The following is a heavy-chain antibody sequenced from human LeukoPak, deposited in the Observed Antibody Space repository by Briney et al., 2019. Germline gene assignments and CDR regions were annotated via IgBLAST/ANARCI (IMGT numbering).Heavy chain of an antibody. CDR2: IFGRGGSS. CDR3: GKSTAGYSSGQKPAWPVDY. Sequence: PGGSLRLSCEASGFAFGSYAMYWVRQAPGKGLEWVGGIFGRGGSSHYTDSVKDRFTSSRDNSKNTVYLQINSLRAEDTAVYYCGKSTAGYSSGQKPAWPVDYWGQGTLVTVSS. V-gene: IGHV3-23*01. D-gene: IGHD5-18*01. J-gene: IGHJ4*02. CDR1: GFAFGSYA.